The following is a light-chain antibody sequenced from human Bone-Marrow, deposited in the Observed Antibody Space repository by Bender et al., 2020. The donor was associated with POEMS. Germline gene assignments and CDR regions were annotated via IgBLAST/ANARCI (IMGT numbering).Light chain of an antibody. CDR3: STCSGCNSVL. Sequence: QSALTQPPSASGSPGQSLTISCTGTSSDVGGFDHVSWYQQHPGKAPKLMIYDHNEPPSGVSARFWGPEWGNAASETVCGLEAEGECEYYCSTCSGCNSVLCGGEHKLSAL. CDR1: SSDVGGFDH. CDR2: DHN. V-gene: IGLV2-8*01. J-gene: IGLJ2*01.